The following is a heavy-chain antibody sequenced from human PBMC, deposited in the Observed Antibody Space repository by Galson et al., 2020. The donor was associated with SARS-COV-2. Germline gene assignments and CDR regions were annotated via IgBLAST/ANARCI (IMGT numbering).Heavy chain of an antibody. Sequence: TGGSLRLSCAASGFTFSDYYMSWIRQAPGKGLEWVSYISSSGSTIYYADSVKGRFTISRDNAKNSLYLQMNSLRAEDTAVYYCARDVYCSGGSCYSWGMDVWGQGTTVTVSS. V-gene: IGHV3-11*01. CDR1: GFTFSDYY. J-gene: IGHJ6*02. D-gene: IGHD2-15*01. CDR3: ARDVYCSGGSCYSWGMDV. CDR2: ISSSGSTI.